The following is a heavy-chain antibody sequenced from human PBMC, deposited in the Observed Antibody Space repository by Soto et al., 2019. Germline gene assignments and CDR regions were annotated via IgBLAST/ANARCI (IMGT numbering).Heavy chain of an antibody. V-gene: IGHV3-23*01. J-gene: IGHJ6*03. CDR1: GFTFSSYA. Sequence: EVQLLESGGGLVQPGGSLRLSCAASGFTFSSYAMSWVRQAPGKGLEWVSAISGSGGSTYYADSVKGRFTISRDNSKNTLYLQMNSLRAEDTAVYYCAKTLLGPRLIGYYYYYYYMDVWGKGTTVTVSS. CDR2: ISGSGGST. D-gene: IGHD3-16*01. CDR3: AKTLLGPRLIGYYYYYYYMDV.